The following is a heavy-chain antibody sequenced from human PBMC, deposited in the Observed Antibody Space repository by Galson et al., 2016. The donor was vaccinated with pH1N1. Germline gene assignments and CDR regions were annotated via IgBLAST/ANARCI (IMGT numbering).Heavy chain of an antibody. CDR3: ARHPWDYGYDVGGEYDS. V-gene: IGHV4-59*08. Sequence: ETLSLTCTVSGDPISNYYWNWIRQPPGKGLEWIGYISYTGNTKYNSSLKSRVTISRDTSKNQFFLKVISVTAADTAVYYCARHPWDYGYDVGGEYDSWGQGTLVTVSS. J-gene: IGHJ4*02. D-gene: IGHD3-16*01. CDR2: ISYTGNT. CDR1: GDPISNYY.